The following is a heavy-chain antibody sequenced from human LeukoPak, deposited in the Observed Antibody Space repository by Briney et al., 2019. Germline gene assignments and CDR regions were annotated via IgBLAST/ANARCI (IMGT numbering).Heavy chain of an antibody. CDR1: GYTFTDYY. D-gene: IGHD4-11*01. Sequence: ASVKVYCKTSGYTFTDYYIHWVRQAPGQGLEWMGWINPNSRETNSAQRFQGRVTMTGDTSISTAYMELSRLTSDDTAVYYCARDRDYSNTERGFDYWDEGTLVTVSS. V-gene: IGHV1-2*02. J-gene: IGHJ4*02. CDR3: ARDRDYSNTERGFDY. CDR2: INPNSRET.